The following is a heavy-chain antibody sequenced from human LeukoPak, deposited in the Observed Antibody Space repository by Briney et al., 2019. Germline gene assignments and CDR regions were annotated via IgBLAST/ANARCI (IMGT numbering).Heavy chain of an antibody. CDR2: IYPGDSDT. CDR3: ARNVDTATTEYYFDY. D-gene: IGHD5-18*01. Sequence: GESLKISCKGSGYSFTSYWIGWVRQMPGKGLEWMGIIYPGDSDTRYSPSFQGQVTISADKSISTAYLQWSSLKASDTAMYYCARNVDTATTEYYFDYWGQGTLVTVSS. V-gene: IGHV5-51*01. J-gene: IGHJ4*02. CDR1: GYSFTSYW.